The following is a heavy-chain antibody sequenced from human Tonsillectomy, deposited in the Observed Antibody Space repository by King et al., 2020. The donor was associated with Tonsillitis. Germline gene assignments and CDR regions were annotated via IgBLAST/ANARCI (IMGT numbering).Heavy chain of an antibody. Sequence: HVQLVESGGGLVKPGGSLRLSCAASGFTFSDYYMSWIRQAPGKGLEWVSYISSSSSYTNYADSVKGRFTISRDNAKNSLYLQMNSLRAEDTAVYYCAGEGMVRGVFFDYWGQGTLVTVSS. CDR2: ISSSSSYT. V-gene: IGHV3-11*05. J-gene: IGHJ4*02. CDR1: GFTFSDYY. D-gene: IGHD3-10*01. CDR3: AGEGMVRGVFFDY.